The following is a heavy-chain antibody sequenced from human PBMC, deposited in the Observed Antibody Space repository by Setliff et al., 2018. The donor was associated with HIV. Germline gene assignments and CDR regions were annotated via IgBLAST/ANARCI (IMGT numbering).Heavy chain of an antibody. CDR1: GYTFTGYY. J-gene: IGHJ3*01. CDR2: IDPNSGDT. D-gene: IGHD1-26*01. CDR3: AKQGYSDSLYAFDV. V-gene: IGHV1-2*02. Sequence: ASVKVSCKASGYTFTGYYLHWVRQATGQGLEWMGWIDPNSGDTNYEQKFQVRVTITSDTSMSKLYMALNGLTSADTAVYYCAKQGYSDSLYAFDVWGQGTMVTVSS.